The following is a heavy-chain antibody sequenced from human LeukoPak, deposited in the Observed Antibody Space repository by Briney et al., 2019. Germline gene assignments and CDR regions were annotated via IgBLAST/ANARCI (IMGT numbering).Heavy chain of an antibody. D-gene: IGHD2-8*01. CDR2: ISYDGSNK. Sequence: GGSLRLSCAASGFTFSSYAMHWVRQAPGKGLEWVAVISYDGSNKYYADSVKGRFTISRDNSKNTLYLQMNSLRAEDTAVYYCARDTRVSVYNWFDPWGQGTLVTVSS. V-gene: IGHV3-30-3*01. CDR3: ARDTRVSVYNWFDP. J-gene: IGHJ5*02. CDR1: GFTFSSYA.